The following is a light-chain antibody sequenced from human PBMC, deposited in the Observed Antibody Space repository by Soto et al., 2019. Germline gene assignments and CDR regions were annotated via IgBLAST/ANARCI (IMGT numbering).Light chain of an antibody. CDR1: SSDVGGYNY. V-gene: IGLV2-14*01. J-gene: IGLJ1*01. Sequence: QSALTQPASVSGSPGQSITISCTGTSSDVGGYNYVSWYQHHPGKAPKLMIYEVSNRPSGVSDRFSGYKSGNTASLTTSGLQAEDEADYHCSSYTGSRTLVFGTGTKVTVL. CDR3: SSYTGSRTLV. CDR2: EVS.